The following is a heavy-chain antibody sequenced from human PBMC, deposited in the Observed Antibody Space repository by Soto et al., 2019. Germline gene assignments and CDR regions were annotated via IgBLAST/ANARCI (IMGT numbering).Heavy chain of an antibody. J-gene: IGHJ5*02. CDR3: ARDVTYYYDSSGCQRWFDP. CDR2: IYYSGST. CDR1: GGSISSGDYY. D-gene: IGHD3-22*01. Sequence: SETLSLTCTVSGGSISSGDYYWSWIRQPPGKGLGWIGYIYYSGSTYYNPSLKSRVTISVDTSKNQFSLKLSSVTAADTAVYYCARDVTYYYDSSGCQRWFDPWGQGTLVTVSS. V-gene: IGHV4-30-4*01.